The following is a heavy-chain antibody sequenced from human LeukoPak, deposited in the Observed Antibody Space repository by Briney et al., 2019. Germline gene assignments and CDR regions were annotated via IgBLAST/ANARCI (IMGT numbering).Heavy chain of an antibody. CDR1: GLTVSSNY. J-gene: IGHJ6*02. D-gene: IGHD3-22*01. Sequence: GGSLRLSCAASGLTVSSNYLTWVRQAPGKGLEWVSSIYSGGTTHYADSVKGRFTISRGHSKSTVYLQMNSLRAEDTAVYYCARDLRGYAMAIWGQGITVTVSS. CDR3: ARDLRGYAMAI. CDR2: IYSGGTT. V-gene: IGHV3-53*01.